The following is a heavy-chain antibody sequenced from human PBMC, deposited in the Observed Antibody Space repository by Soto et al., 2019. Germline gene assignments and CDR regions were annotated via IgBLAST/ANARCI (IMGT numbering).Heavy chain of an antibody. J-gene: IGHJ4*02. CDR2: IYYSGST. V-gene: IGHV4-59*01. CDR1: GGSISSYY. Sequence: PSETLSLTCTVSGGSISSYYWSWIRQPPGKGLEWIGYIYYSGSTNYNPSLKSRVTISVDTSKNQFSLKLSSVTAADTAVYYCARTYSSGWSPFDYWGQGTLVTVS. CDR3: ARTYSSGWSPFDY. D-gene: IGHD6-13*01.